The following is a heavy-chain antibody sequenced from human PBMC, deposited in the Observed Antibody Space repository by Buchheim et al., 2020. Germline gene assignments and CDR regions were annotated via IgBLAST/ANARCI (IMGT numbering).Heavy chain of an antibody. Sequence: EVQLVQSGAEVKKPGESLKISCKGSGYSFTSYWIGWVRQMPGKGLEWMGIIYPGDSDTRYSPSFQGQVTISADKSISTAYLQWSSLKAWGTAMYYCARREGQEPAAAIPCYFYGMDVWGQGTT. V-gene: IGHV5-51*01. CDR1: GYSFTSYW. J-gene: IGHJ6*02. CDR2: IYPGDSDT. CDR3: ARREGQEPAAAIPCYFYGMDV. D-gene: IGHD2-2*02.